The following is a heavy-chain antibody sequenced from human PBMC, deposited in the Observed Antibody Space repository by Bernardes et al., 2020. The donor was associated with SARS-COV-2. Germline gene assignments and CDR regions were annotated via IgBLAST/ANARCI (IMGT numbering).Heavy chain of an antibody. J-gene: IGHJ6*02. CDR3: ARDRSLYYYYYYGMDV. CDR2: IKQDGSEK. CDR1: GFTFSSYW. Sequence: GGSLRLSCAASGFTFSSYWMSWVRQAPGKGLEWVANIKQDGSEKYYVDSVKGRFTISRDNAKNSLYLQMNSLRAEDTAVYYCARDRSLYYYYYYGMDVWGQGTTVTVSS. V-gene: IGHV3-7*01.